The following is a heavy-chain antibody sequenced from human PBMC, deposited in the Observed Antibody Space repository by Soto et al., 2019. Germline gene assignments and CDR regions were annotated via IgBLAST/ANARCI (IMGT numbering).Heavy chain of an antibody. CDR2: IYYSGST. CDR3: ARLNSNYKYYYYGMDV. V-gene: IGHV4-39*01. D-gene: IGHD4-4*01. J-gene: IGHJ6*02. Sequence: SETLSLTCTVSGGSISSSSYYWGWIRQPPGKGLEWIGSIYYSGSTYYNPSLKSRVTISVDTSKNQFSLKLSSVTAADTAVYYCARLNSNYKYYYYGMDVWGQGTTVTSP. CDR1: GGSISSSSYY.